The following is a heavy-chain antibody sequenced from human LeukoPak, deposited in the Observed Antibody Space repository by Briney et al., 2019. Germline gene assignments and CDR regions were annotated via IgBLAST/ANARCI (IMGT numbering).Heavy chain of an antibody. J-gene: IGHJ5*02. CDR3: AGAYRSSWYPNWFDP. D-gene: IGHD6-13*01. CDR1: GGSISSSSYY. V-gene: IGHV4-39*07. CDR2: IYYSGST. Sequence: SETLSLTCTVSGGSISSSSYYWGWIRQPPGKGLEWIGSIYYSGSTYYNPSLKSRVTISVDTSKNQFFLKLNSVTAADTAVYHCAGAYRSSWYPNWFDPWGQGTLVTVSP.